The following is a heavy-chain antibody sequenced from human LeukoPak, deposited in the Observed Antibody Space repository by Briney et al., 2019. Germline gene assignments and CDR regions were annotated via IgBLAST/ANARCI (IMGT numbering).Heavy chain of an antibody. V-gene: IGHV3-33*01. D-gene: IGHD6-13*01. CDR1: GFTFSSFG. Sequence: PGGSLRLSCAASGFTFSSFGMHWVRHAPGKGLEWVAVIWYDASNKYYADSVKGRFTISRDNSKNTLYLQMNSLRDDDTAVYYCVRGVGVSRFNYLDSWGQGTLVIVSS. CDR2: IWYDASNK. CDR3: VRGVGVSRFNYLDS. J-gene: IGHJ4*02.